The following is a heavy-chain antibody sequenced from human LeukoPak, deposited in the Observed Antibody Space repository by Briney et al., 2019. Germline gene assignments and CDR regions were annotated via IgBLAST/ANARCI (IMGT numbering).Heavy chain of an antibody. D-gene: IGHD3-22*01. J-gene: IGHJ6*02. CDR2: ISSSGSTI. V-gene: IGHV3-11*04. Sequence: GGSLRLSCAVSGFTFSDYYMSWIRQAPGKGLEWVSYISSSGSTIYYADSVKGRFTISRDNAKNSLYLQMNSLRAEDTAVYYCARDLENAADKWLLPTGYYYYGMDVWGQGTTVTVSS. CDR3: ARDLENAADKWLLPTGYYYYGMDV. CDR1: GFTFSDYY.